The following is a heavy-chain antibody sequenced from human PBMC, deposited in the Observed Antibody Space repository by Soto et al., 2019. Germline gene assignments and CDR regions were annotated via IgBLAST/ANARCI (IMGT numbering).Heavy chain of an antibody. CDR3: ARGGYSHGFDWSEQ. Sequence: ASVNVSCKASGYTFTGYYMHWVRQAPGQGLEWMGWINPNSGGTNYAQKFQGRVTMNRDTSISTAYMELSRLRSDDTAVYYCARGGYSHGFDWSEQWGEGTLVNGSS. CDR2: INPNSGGT. J-gene: IGHJ5*02. D-gene: IGHD5-18*01. V-gene: IGHV1-2*02. CDR1: GYTFTGYY.